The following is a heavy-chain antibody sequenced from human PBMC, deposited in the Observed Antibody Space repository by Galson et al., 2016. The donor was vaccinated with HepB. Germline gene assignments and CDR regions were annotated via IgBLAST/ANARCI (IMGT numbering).Heavy chain of an antibody. CDR1: GFTVSSNY. CDR3: ARDQNV. Sequence: SLRLSCAASGFTVSSNYMSWVRQAPGKGLEWVSIIYSDGSTNSADSVKGRFTISSDNSKNTLSLQMNSLRADDTAVYYCARDQNVWGQGTPVTVSS. CDR2: IYSDGST. J-gene: IGHJ6*02. V-gene: IGHV3-66*01.